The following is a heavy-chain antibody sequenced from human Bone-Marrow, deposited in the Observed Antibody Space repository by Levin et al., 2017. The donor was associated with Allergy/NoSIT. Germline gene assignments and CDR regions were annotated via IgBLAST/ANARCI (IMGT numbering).Heavy chain of an antibody. V-gene: IGHV4-31*11. CDR2: IYYSGRS. CDR3: ARGSSDFGDYGCYFDV. Sequence: SETLSLTCAVSGGSISSDPYFWSWIRHHPRKGLEWIGYIYYSGRSYSNPSLKSRLTISVDTSKNHFSLKLSSVTAADSAVYYCARGSSDFGDYGCYFDVWGRGTLVTVSS. D-gene: IGHD4-17*01. CDR1: GGSISSDPYF. J-gene: IGHJ4*02.